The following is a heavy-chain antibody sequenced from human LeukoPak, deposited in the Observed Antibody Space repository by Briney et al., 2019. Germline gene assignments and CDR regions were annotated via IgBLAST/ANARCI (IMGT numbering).Heavy chain of an antibody. D-gene: IGHD3-10*01. CDR2: ISAYNGNT. CDR3: ARDSDYYGSGSYYGNDY. J-gene: IGHJ4*02. Sequence: ASVKVSCKASGYTFTSYGISWVRQAPGQGLEWMGWISAYNGNTNYAQKLQGRVTMTTDTSTSIAYMELRSLRSDDTAVYYCARDSDYYGSGSYYGNDYWGQGTLVTVSS. CDR1: GYTFTSYG. V-gene: IGHV1-18*01.